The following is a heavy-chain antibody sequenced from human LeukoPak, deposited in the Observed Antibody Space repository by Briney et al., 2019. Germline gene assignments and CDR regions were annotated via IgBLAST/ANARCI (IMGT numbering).Heavy chain of an antibody. CDR2: IINDGSRT. Sequence: PRGSLRLSCAPSGFSFSSYWTHWVRQAPGEGLVWVSHIINDGSRTSYADSVKGRFTISRDNAKNTVYLQMNSLRAEDTAVYYCARSDGGFDYWGQGTLVTVSA. V-gene: IGHV3-74*01. CDR1: GFSFSSYW. CDR3: ARSDGGFDY. J-gene: IGHJ4*02. D-gene: IGHD5-24*01.